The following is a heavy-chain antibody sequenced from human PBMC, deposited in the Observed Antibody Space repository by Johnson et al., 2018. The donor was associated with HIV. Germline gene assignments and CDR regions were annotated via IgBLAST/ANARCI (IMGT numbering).Heavy chain of an antibody. CDR1: GFTFSSYG. CDR3: AKGKVVVAAHDAFDI. V-gene: IGHV3-30*02. D-gene: IGHD2-15*01. Sequence: QMLLVESGGGVVQPGRSLRLSCAASGFTFSSYGMHWVRQAPGKGLEWVAFIRYDGSNKYYADSVKGRFTISRDNSKNTLYLQMNSLRAEDTAVYYCAKGKVVVAAHDAFDIWGQGTMVTVSS. J-gene: IGHJ3*02. CDR2: IRYDGSNK.